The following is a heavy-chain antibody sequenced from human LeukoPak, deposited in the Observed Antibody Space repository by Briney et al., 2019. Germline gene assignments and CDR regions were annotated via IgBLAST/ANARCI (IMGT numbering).Heavy chain of an antibody. CDR1: GGSISSGGYY. CDR2: IYYSGST. Sequence: SQTLSLTCTVSGGSISSGGYYWSWIRQHPGKGLEWIGYIYYSGSTYYNPSLKSRVTISVGTSKNQFSLKVNSVTAADTAVYYCARAYCTSTTCWGYFDYWGQGTLVTVSS. CDR3: ARAYCTSTTCWGYFDY. J-gene: IGHJ4*02. D-gene: IGHD2-2*01. V-gene: IGHV4-31*03.